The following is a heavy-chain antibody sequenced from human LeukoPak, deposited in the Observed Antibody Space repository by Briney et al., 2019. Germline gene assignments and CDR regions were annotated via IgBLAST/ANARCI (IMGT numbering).Heavy chain of an antibody. V-gene: IGHV3-23*01. CDR1: GFTFSSYA. J-gene: IGHJ3*02. D-gene: IGHD3-3*01. CDR3: ARDTPPRITIFEPDAFDI. Sequence: GGSLRLSCAASGFTFSSYAMSWVRQAPGKGLEWVSAISGSGGSTYYADSVKGRFTISRDNAKNSLYLQMNSLRAEDTAVYYCARDTPPRITIFEPDAFDIWGQGTMVTVSS. CDR2: ISGSGGST.